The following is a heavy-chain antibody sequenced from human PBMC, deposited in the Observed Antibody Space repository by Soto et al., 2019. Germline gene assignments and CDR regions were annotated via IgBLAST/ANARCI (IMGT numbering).Heavy chain of an antibody. Sequence: QVQLQESGPGLVKPSQTLSLTCTVSGGSICSGGYSWSGIRQHPGKGMEWIGYIYYSENTYYNPSLKSRVTISVDSSKNQFSLKLSSVTAADTAVYYCAREPLTWGQGTLVTVSS. J-gene: IGHJ4*02. CDR3: AREPLT. CDR2: IYYSENT. CDR1: GGSICSGGYS. V-gene: IGHV4-31*03.